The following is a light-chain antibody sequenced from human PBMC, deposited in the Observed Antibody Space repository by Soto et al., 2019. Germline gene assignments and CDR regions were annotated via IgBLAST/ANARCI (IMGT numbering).Light chain of an antibody. CDR3: QQTASAPPWT. J-gene: IGKJ1*01. CDR1: QRIGTY. CDR2: GAS. Sequence: DLQMTQSPTSLSASLGDSVTIXXRARQRIGTYLAWYQQKPGKAPRLXXSGASSVQSGVPPRFSGSGSATDFILTISSLRLEDIATYYCQQTASAPPWTFGQGTKVDIK. V-gene: IGKV1-39*01.